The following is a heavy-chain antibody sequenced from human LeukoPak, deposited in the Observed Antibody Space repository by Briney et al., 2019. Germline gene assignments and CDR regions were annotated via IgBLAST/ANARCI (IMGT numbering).Heavy chain of an antibody. Sequence: GGSLRLSCAASGFPVINTYMTWVRQAPGKGLEWVSTIYSGGSTYYADSVKGRFTISRDNSKNTLFLQMNSLRAEDTAVYYCARDHDSGSYYREGSLNFDYWGQGTLVTVSS. CDR3: ARDHDSGSYYREGSLNFDY. CDR2: IYSGGST. CDR1: GFPVINTY. D-gene: IGHD1-26*01. J-gene: IGHJ4*02. V-gene: IGHV3-66*01.